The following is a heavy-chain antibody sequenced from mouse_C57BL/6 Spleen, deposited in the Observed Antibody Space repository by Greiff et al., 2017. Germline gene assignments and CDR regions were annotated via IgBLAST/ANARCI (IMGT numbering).Heavy chain of an antibody. CDR3: ARGGYSSYHFAY. Sequence: PGDGDTNYNGKFKGKATLTADKSSSTAYMQLSSLTSEDSAVYFCARGGYSSYHFAYWGQGTLVTVSA. CDR2: PGDGDT. D-gene: IGHD1-1*01. J-gene: IGHJ3*01. V-gene: IGHV1-82*01.